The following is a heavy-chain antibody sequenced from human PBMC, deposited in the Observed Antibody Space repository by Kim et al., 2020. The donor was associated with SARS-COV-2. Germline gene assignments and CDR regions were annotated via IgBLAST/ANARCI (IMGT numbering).Heavy chain of an antibody. CDR2: IKQDGSEK. J-gene: IGHJ5*02. V-gene: IGHV3-7*03. CDR3: ARVGYIAARPRWFDP. CDR1: GFTFSSYW. D-gene: IGHD6-6*01. Sequence: GGSLRLSCAASGFTFSSYWMSWVRQAPGKGLEWVANIKQDGSEKYYVDSVKGRFTISRDNAKNSLYLQMNSLRAEDTAVYYCARVGYIAARPRWFDPWGQGTLVTVSS.